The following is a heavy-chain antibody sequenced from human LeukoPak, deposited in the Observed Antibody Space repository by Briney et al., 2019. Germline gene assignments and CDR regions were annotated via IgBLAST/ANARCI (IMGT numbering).Heavy chain of an antibody. CDR2: IYYSGST. CDR1: GGSISSSSYY. Sequence: SETLSLTCTVSGGSISSSSYYWGWIRQPPGKGLEWIGYIYYSGSTNYNPSLKSRVTISVDTSKNQFSLKLSSVTAADTAVYYCAGATRARYSSSWDNWFDPWGQGTLVTVSS. V-gene: IGHV4-61*05. CDR3: AGATRARYSSSWDNWFDP. D-gene: IGHD6-13*01. J-gene: IGHJ5*02.